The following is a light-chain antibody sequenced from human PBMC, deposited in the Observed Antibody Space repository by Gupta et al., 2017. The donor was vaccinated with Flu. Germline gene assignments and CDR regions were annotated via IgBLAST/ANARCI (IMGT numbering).Light chain of an antibody. V-gene: IGLV2-14*01. CDR2: EVT. Sequence: QSALTQPASVSGSPGQSIIISCTGTSSDIGGYNYVSWYQQHPGKAPKLMIYEVTNRPSGVSNRFSGSKSGNTASLTISGLQAEDEADYFCGSYTSSSTWVFGGGTKLTVL. J-gene: IGLJ3*02. CDR1: SSDIGGYNY. CDR3: GSYTSSSTWV.